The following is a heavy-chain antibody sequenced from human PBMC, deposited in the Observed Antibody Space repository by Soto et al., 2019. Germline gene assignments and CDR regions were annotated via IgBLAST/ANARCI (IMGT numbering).Heavy chain of an antibody. J-gene: IGHJ4*02. CDR2: TYYRSKWYN. Sequence: SQTLSLTCAISGDSVSGNSAAWNWIRQSPSRGLEWLGRTYYRSKWYNDYAVSVKSRITVTPDTSKNQFSLHLNSVTPEDTAVYYCARDFTYYECSDSYFHYSGPGALLTV. CDR3: ARDFTYYECSDSYFHY. CDR1: GDSVSGNSAA. V-gene: IGHV6-1*01. D-gene: IGHD3-16*01.